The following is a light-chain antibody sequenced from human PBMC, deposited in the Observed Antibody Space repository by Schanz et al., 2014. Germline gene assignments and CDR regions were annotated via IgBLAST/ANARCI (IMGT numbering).Light chain of an antibody. J-gene: IGLJ2*01. V-gene: IGLV2-11*01. CDR1: ASDFDVSNH. CDR3: CSYTGRLTSVI. Sequence: QSVLTQPRSVSGSPGQSATISCTGTASDFDVSNHVSWYQQYPGKGPRLLIYDVSQRPSGVPDRFSGSKSGNTASLTISGLQADDEADYYCCSYTGRLTSVIFGGGTKLIVL. CDR2: DVS.